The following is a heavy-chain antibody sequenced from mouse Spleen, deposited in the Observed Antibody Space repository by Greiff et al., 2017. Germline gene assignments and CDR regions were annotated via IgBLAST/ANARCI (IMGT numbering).Heavy chain of an antibody. J-gene: IGHJ4*01. CDR3: AKKGDYYGTVYAMDY. V-gene: IGHV2-5*01. Sequence: QVQLKESGPGLVQPSQSLSITCTVSGFSLTSYGVHWVRQSPGKGLEWLGVIWRGGSTDYNAAFMSRLSITKDNSKSQVFFKMNSLQADDTAIYYCAKKGDYYGTVYAMDYWGQGTSVTVSS. D-gene: IGHD1-1*01. CDR1: GFSLTSYG. CDR2: IWRGGST.